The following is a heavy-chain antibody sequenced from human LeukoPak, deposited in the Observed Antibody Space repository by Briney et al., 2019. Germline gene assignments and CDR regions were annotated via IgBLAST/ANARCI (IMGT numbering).Heavy chain of an antibody. Sequence: GGSLRLSCAASGFTFSSYAMSWVRQAPGKGLEWVSAISGSGGSTYYADSVKGRFTISRDNAKNSLYLQMNSLRAEDTAVYYCAREDIAVAVPDYWGQGTLVTVSS. J-gene: IGHJ4*02. CDR1: GFTFSSYA. CDR3: AREDIAVAVPDY. CDR2: ISGSGGST. D-gene: IGHD6-19*01. V-gene: IGHV3-23*01.